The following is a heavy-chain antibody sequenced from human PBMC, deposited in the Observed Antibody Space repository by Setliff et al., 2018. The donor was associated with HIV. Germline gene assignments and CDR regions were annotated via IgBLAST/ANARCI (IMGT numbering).Heavy chain of an antibody. Sequence: SETLSLTCTVSGDSMSKGSYFWSWIRQSQGKGLEWIGYISYNADAYYNPSLKSRVTISVDTSNNQFSLKLNSVTASDAAVYYCAREVNVPISSDGFDLWGQGTAVTVSS. V-gene: IGHV4-30-4*08. CDR1: GDSMSKGSYF. D-gene: IGHD3-10*02. CDR2: ISYNADA. J-gene: IGHJ3*01. CDR3: AREVNVPISSDGFDL.